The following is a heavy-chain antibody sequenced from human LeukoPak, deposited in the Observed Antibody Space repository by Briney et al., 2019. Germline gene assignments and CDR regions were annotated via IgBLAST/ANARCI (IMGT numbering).Heavy chain of an antibody. CDR2: ISYDGSNK. CDR3: ARDRTHPLEMATITSPDY. CDR1: GFTFSSYA. V-gene: IGHV3-30*04. J-gene: IGHJ4*02. Sequence: PGGSLRLSCAASGFTFSSYAMHWVRQAPGKGLEWVAVISYDGSNKYYADSVKGRFTISRDNSKNTLYLQMNSLRAEDTAVYYCARDRTHPLEMATITSPDYWGQGTLVTVSS. D-gene: IGHD5-24*01.